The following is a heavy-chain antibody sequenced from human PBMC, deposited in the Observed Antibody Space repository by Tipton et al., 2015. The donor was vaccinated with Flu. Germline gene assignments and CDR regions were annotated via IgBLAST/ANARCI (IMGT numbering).Heavy chain of an antibody. D-gene: IGHD1-26*01. CDR1: GFTFSSYW. CDR2: IKQDGSEK. J-gene: IGHJ4*02. V-gene: IGHV3-7*01. CDR3: ARGAGGSYEDYFDY. Sequence: SLRLSCAASGFTFSSYWMSWVRQAPGKGLEWVANIKQDGSEKYYVDSVKGRFTISGDNAKNSLYLQMNSLRAEDTAVYYCARGAGGSYEDYFDYWGQGTLVTVSS.